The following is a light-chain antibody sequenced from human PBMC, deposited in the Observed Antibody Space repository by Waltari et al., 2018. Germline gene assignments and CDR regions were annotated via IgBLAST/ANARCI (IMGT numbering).Light chain of an antibody. J-gene: IGKJ1*01. CDR3: QQSYSIPWT. V-gene: IGKV1-39*01. CDR2: AAS. CDR1: QSISSY. Sequence: DIQMTQSPSSLSASVGDSVPITCRARQSISSYLNWYQLKPGKAPTLLIYAASSLQSGVPSRFSGSGSGTDFTLTISSLQPEDFVTYYCQQSYSIPWTFGQGTKVEIK.